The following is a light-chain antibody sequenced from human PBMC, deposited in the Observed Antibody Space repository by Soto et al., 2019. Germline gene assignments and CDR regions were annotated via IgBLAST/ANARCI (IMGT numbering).Light chain of an antibody. CDR3: QQYNNWPQT. Sequence: VLTRSPGTLYLSQGQRATLSCRASQSVSSNLAWYQQKPGQAPRLLIYGASTRDTGIPARFSGSGSGTEFTLTISSLQSEDFAVYYCQQYNNWPQTFGQGTKVDIK. J-gene: IGKJ1*01. CDR2: GAS. V-gene: IGKV3-15*01. CDR1: QSVSSN.